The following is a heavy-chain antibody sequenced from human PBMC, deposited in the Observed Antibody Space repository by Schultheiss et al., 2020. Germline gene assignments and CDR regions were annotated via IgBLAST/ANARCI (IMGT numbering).Heavy chain of an antibody. CDR1: GFSLSTSGMR. CDR3: ARGAPYYYYGMDV. V-gene: IGHV2-70*04. J-gene: IGHJ6*02. Sequence: SGLTLVKPTQTLTLTCTFSGFSLSTSGMRVSWIRQPPGKALEWLARIDWDDDKFYSISLKTRLTISKDTSKNQVVLTMTNMDPVDTATYYCARGAPYYYYGMDVWGQGTTVTVSS. CDR2: IDWDDDK.